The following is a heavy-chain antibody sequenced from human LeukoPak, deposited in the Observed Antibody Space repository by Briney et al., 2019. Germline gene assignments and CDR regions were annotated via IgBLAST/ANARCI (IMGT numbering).Heavy chain of an antibody. CDR3: ARDALTGYARVFDY. CDR2: IYYSGST. Sequence: PSETLSLTCTVSGGSISSYYWSWIRQPPGKGLEWIGYIYYSGSTNYNPSLKSRVTISVDTSKNQFSLKLSSVTAADTAAYYCARDALTGYARVFDYWGQGTLVTVSS. CDR1: GGSISSYY. J-gene: IGHJ4*02. D-gene: IGHD3-9*01. V-gene: IGHV4-59*01.